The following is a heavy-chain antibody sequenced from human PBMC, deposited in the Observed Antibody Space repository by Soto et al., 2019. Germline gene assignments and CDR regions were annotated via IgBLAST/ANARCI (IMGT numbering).Heavy chain of an antibody. Sequence: PGKGLEWIGYIYYSGSTYYNPSLKSRVTISVDTSKNQFSLKLSSVTAADTAVYYCARGYSSSSGIFDYWGQGTLVTVSS. V-gene: IGHV4-31*02. CDR3: ARGYSSSSGIFDY. D-gene: IGHD6-6*01. CDR2: IYYSGST. J-gene: IGHJ4*02.